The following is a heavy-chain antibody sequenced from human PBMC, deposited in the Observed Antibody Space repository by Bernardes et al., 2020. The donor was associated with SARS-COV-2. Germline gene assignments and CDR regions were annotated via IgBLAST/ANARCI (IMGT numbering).Heavy chain of an antibody. J-gene: IGHJ3*02. CDR2: IYSGGST. Sequence: GGSLRLSCAASGFTVSSNYMSWVRQAPGKGLEWVSVIYSGGSTYYADSVKGRFTISRDNSKNTLYLQMNSLRAEDTAVYYCASHQTQLLRWGAFDIWGQGTMVTVSS. V-gene: IGHV3-66*04. D-gene: IGHD2-2*01. CDR3: ASHQTQLLRWGAFDI. CDR1: GFTVSSNY.